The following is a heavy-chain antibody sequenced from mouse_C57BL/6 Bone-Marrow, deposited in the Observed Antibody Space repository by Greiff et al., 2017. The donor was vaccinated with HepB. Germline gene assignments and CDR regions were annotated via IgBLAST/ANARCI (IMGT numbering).Heavy chain of an antibody. Sequence: EVQVVESGGGLVKPGGSLKLSCAASGFTFSDYGMHWVRQAPEKGLEWVAYISSGSSTIYYADTVKGRFTISRDNAKNTLILQMTSLRSEDTAMYYCARTAQATDYAMDYWGQGTSVTVAS. CDR2: ISSGSSTI. CDR1: GFTFSDYG. J-gene: IGHJ4*01. V-gene: IGHV5-17*01. CDR3: ARTAQATDYAMDY. D-gene: IGHD3-2*02.